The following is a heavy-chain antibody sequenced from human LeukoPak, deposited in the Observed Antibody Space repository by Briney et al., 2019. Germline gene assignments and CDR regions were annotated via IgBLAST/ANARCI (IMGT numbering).Heavy chain of an antibody. D-gene: IGHD1-26*01. CDR1: GYTFTGYY. Sequence: ASVKVSCKASGYTFTGYYINWVRQTTGQGREWMGWMNPDTGDTGYAQKFQGRVTMTRNTSIDTAYMELSGLRSEDTAVYYCTRGSLSGSSRDYWGQGTLVTVSS. CDR3: TRGSLSGSSRDY. V-gene: IGHV1-8*01. J-gene: IGHJ4*02. CDR2: MNPDTGDT.